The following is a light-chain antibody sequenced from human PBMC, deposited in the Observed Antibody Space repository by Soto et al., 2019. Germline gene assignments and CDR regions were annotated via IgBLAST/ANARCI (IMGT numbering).Light chain of an antibody. CDR1: QSISSN. CDR3: LQYNHWPSYT. Sequence: EVVMTQSPATLSVSPGERATLSCRASQSISSNLAWYQQKAGQAPRLLMYGASTRATGVPARFSGSGSGTEFILTISSLQSEDFAIYYCLQYNHWPSYTFGQGTMLEIK. V-gene: IGKV3-15*01. J-gene: IGKJ2*01. CDR2: GAS.